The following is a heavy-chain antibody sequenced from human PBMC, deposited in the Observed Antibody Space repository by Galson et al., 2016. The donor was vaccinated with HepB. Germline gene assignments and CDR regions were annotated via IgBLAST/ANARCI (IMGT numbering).Heavy chain of an antibody. Sequence: SLRLSCAASGFTFSSYAMSWVRQAPGKGLEWVSVISGSGGSTYYADSVQGRFTISRDNSKNTLCLQMNSLRAEDTALYYCAKDLGSYYGSGSYRDYYYGMDVWGQGTTVTVSS. CDR3: AKDLGSYYGSGSYRDYYYGMDV. CDR1: GFTFSSYA. V-gene: IGHV3-23*01. D-gene: IGHD3-10*01. CDR2: ISGSGGST. J-gene: IGHJ6*02.